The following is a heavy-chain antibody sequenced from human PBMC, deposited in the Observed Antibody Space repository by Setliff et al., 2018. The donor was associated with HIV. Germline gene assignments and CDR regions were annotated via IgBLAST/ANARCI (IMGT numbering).Heavy chain of an antibody. J-gene: IGHJ4*02. CDR2: IYYSGTT. Sequence: LSLTCTVSGGSISNQYWSWIRQPQGKGLEWIGYIYYSGTTHYNPSLKSRVAMSVDTSKNQFSLDLTSVIPADTAVYYCARLRVSSSSQTFDHWGQGILVTVSS. CDR1: GGSISNQY. D-gene: IGHD6-6*01. CDR3: ARLRVSSSSQTFDH. V-gene: IGHV4-59*11.